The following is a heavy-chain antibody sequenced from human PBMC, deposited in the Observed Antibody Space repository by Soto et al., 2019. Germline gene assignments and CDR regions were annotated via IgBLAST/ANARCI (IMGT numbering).Heavy chain of an antibody. CDR2: INHSGNT. CDR1: GGSFSGNY. Sequence: SETLSLTCAVYGGSFSGNYWTWIRRPPGKGLEWIGQINHSGNTIYNPSLKSRVTISVDTSKNQFSLKVTSVTAADTAVYYCGRVVIAATSHPDFDYWGQGALVTVSS. J-gene: IGHJ4*02. V-gene: IGHV4-34*01. D-gene: IGHD2-15*01. CDR3: GRVVIAATSHPDFDY.